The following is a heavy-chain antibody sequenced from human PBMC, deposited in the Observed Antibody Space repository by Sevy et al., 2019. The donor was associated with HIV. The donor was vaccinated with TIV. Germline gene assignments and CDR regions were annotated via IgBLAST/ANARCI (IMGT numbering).Heavy chain of an antibody. J-gene: IGHJ1*01. D-gene: IGHD2-2*01. CDR1: GFTFSSYG. CDR3: AKGSGVVVPAATPFQH. V-gene: IGHV3-30*02. CDR2: IRYDGSNK. Sequence: GGSLRLSCAASGFTFSSYGMHWVRQAPGKGLEWVAFIRYDGSNKYYVDSVKGRFTISRDNSKNTLYLQMNSLRAEDTAVYYCAKGSGVVVPAATPFQHWGQGTLVTVSS.